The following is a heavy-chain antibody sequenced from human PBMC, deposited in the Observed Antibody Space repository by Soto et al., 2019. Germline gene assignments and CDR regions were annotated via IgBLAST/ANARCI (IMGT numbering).Heavy chain of an antibody. CDR2: FSSTGATI. D-gene: IGHD6-6*01. V-gene: IGHV3-48*03. Sequence: PGGSLRLSCAASGFTFSSYEMNLVRQTPGKGLGCVSYFSSTGATIYYADSVKGRFTISRDNAKNSLYLQMNSLRAEDTAVYYCARDSSSYYWGQGTLVTVSS. J-gene: IGHJ4*02. CDR1: GFTFSSYE. CDR3: ARDSSSYY.